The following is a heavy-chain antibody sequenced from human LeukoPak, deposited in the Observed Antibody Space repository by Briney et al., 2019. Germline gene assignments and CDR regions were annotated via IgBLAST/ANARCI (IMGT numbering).Heavy chain of an antibody. CDR1: GFTFSSYS. Sequence: GGSLRLSCAASGFTFSSYSMNWVRQAPGKGLEWVSSVSSASSYIYYADSVKGRFTISRDNSKNTLYLQMNSLRAEDTAVYYCARGIVGALDAFDIWGQGTMVTVFS. J-gene: IGHJ3*02. CDR2: VSSASSYI. V-gene: IGHV3-21*01. D-gene: IGHD1-26*01. CDR3: ARGIVGALDAFDI.